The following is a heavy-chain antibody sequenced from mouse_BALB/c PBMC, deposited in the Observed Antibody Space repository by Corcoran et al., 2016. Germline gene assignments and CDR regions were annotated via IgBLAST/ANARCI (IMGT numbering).Heavy chain of an antibody. D-gene: IGHD1-1*01. CDR1: GYTFTEYT. Sequence: EVQLQQSGPELVKPGASVKISCKTSGYTFTEYTMHWVKQSHGKSLEWSGGINPNNGGTSYNQKFKGKATLTVDKSSSTAYMELRSLTSEDSAVYYCARDYGSSFAMDYWGQGTSVTVSS. V-gene: IGHV1-18*01. CDR2: INPNNGGT. CDR3: ARDYGSSFAMDY. J-gene: IGHJ4*01.